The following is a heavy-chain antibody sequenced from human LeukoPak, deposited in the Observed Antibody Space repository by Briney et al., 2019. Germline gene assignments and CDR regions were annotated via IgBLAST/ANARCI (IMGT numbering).Heavy chain of an antibody. CDR1: GFSFNTYN. D-gene: IGHD1-26*01. Sequence: GGSLRLSCATSGFSFNTYNMNWVRQAPGKGLEWVSCNDSHSNYKYYADSVKGRFSISRDNGKNSLFLQMNSLRPEDTAVYYCAREDGVVGGNSAFDIWGQGTVVTVSS. CDR2: NDSHSNYK. CDR3: AREDGVVGGNSAFDI. J-gene: IGHJ3*02. V-gene: IGHV3-21*01.